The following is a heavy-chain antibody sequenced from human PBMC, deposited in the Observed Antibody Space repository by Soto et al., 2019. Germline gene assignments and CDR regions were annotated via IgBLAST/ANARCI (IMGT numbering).Heavy chain of an antibody. J-gene: IGHJ4*02. CDR1: GFTVTIKS. V-gene: IGHV3-53*01. CDR3: PGYGY. CDR2: IYSGGST. Sequence: EVQVVESGGGLIQPGVSLRLSCAVSGFTVTIKSMSWVRQAPGKGLEWVSVIYSGGSTYYADSVKGRFTISRDTYKNTLYLQMNSLRGEDTAVYYCPGYGYWGQGTLVTVSS. D-gene: IGHD5-12*01.